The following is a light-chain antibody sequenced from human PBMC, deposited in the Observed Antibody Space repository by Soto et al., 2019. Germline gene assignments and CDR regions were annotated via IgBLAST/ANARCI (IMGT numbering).Light chain of an antibody. CDR3: QQGYSFPVT. J-gene: IGKJ4*01. V-gene: IGKV1-12*01. CDR1: QDIGDW. CDR2: AAS. Sequence: DIQMTQSPSTLSASVGDRVSITCRASQDIGDWLAWYQQKPGKAPKLLVYAASSLQSGVPSRFSGSGSGTDFTLTISSLRPEDFATYYCQQGYSFPVTFGGGTKVDIK.